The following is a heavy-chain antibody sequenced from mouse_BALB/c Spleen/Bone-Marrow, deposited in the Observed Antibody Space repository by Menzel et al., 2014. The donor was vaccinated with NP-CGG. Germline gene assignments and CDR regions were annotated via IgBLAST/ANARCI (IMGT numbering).Heavy chain of an antibody. CDR1: GYAFXNYW. Sequence: QVQLQQSGAELVRPGTSVKISCKASGYAFXNYWLDWVKQRPGHGLEWIGDIYPGSGNTYFNEKFKGKATLTADKSSSTAYMQLSSLTSEDSAVYFCARPQFISGRYYAMDYWGQGTSVTVSS. D-gene: IGHD1-2*01. CDR3: ARPQFISGRYYAMDY. CDR2: IYPGSGNT. J-gene: IGHJ4*01. V-gene: IGHV1-63*01.